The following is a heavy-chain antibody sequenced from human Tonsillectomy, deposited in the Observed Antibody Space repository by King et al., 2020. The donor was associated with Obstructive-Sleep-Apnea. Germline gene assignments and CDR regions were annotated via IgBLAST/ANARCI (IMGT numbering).Heavy chain of an antibody. D-gene: IGHD6-13*01. CDR1: GGSFSDYY. Sequence: QVQLQQWGAGLLKSSETLSLTCAVFGGSFSDYYWSWIRQPPGRGLEWIGEINHSGSTNYNPSHKSRVTISVDTSKNQFSLKLSSVTAADTAVYYCARGSGAAAVNWFDPWGQGTLVTVSS. J-gene: IGHJ5*02. V-gene: IGHV4-34*01. CDR2: INHSGST. CDR3: ARGSGAAAVNWFDP.